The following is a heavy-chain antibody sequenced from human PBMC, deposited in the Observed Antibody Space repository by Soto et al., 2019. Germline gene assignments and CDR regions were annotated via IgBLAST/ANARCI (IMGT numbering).Heavy chain of an antibody. CDR2: IYPADSDT. D-gene: IGHD6-19*01. CDR1: GYSFIAYW. CDR3: VRHGIAVAGPLDY. Sequence: RGESLKISCTGSGYSFIAYWIGWVRQMPGKGLEWMGIIYPADSDTRYSPSFQGQVTISTDKSISTAYLQWSSLKASDTAMYYCVRHGIAVAGPLDYWGQGTLVTVSS. V-gene: IGHV5-51*01. J-gene: IGHJ4*02.